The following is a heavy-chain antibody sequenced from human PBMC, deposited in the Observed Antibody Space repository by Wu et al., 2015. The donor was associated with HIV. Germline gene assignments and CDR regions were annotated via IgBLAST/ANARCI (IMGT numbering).Heavy chain of an antibody. CDR2: ISPSNDKT. CDR1: GYTFTSYG. D-gene: IGHD5-18*01. V-gene: IGHV1-18*01. Sequence: QIQLVHSGTEVKNPGASVKVSCKASGYTFTSYGISWVRQAPGQGLEWMGWISPSNDKTNYAQRLQGRVTMATDTSTSTVYMELRGLKSDDTAVYYCARISLGYRTYPYYFYGMDIWGQGTTVTVFS. J-gene: IGHJ6*02. CDR3: ARISLGYRTYPYYFYGMDI.